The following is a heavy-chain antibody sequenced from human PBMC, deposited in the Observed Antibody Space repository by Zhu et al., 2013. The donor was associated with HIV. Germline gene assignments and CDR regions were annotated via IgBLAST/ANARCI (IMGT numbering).Heavy chain of an antibody. CDR2: VDPNSGGT. D-gene: IGHD3-10*01. CDR1: GYTFTGYY. Sequence: QVQLVQSGAEVKRPGASVKVSCKTSGYTFTGYYIHWVRQAPGQGLEWMGWVDPNSGGTNYAQTFQGRVTMTRDTSISTAYMELNSLGSDDTAVYYCATGNNYYTDYFHYWGQGTLVTVSS. J-gene: IGHJ4*02. CDR3: ATGNNYYTDYFHY. V-gene: IGHV1-2*02.